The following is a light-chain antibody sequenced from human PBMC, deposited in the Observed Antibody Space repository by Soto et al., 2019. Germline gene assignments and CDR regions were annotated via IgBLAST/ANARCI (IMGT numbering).Light chain of an antibody. CDR2: EVT. CDR1: SSDVGAYFY. Sequence: QSVLTQPASVSGSPGQSITITCTVTSSDVGAYFYVSWYQHHPGKAPKVMIYEVTNRPSGVSDRFSGSKSGNTASLTISGLQAEDEADYYCCSYTSSRTYVFGTGTKVTVL. CDR3: CSYTSSRTYV. V-gene: IGLV2-14*01. J-gene: IGLJ1*01.